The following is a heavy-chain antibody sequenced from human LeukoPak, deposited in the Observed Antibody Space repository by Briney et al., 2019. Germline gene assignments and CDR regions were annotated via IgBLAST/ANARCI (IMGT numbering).Heavy chain of an antibody. V-gene: IGHV1-8*01. Sequence: ASVKVSCKASGYTFTSYDINWVRQATGQGLEWMGWMNPSSGNTGYAQKFQGRVTMTRNTSISTAYMELSSLRSEDTAVYYCARDSAKVGYCSGGSCIHYYYYYGMDVWGQGTTVTVSS. CDR1: GYTFTSYD. J-gene: IGHJ6*02. CDR3: ARDSAKVGYCSGGSCIHYYYYYGMDV. CDR2: MNPSSGNT. D-gene: IGHD2-15*01.